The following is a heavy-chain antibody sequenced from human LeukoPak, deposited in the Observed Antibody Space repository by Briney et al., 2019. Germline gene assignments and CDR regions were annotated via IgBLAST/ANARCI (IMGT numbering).Heavy chain of an antibody. Sequence: EASVKVSCKASGYTFTSYDINWVRQATGQGLEWMGWMNPNSGNTGYAQKFQGRVTMTRNTSISTAYMELSSLRAEDTAVYYCAKGGGWEVQYYYYYMDVWGKGTTVTISS. V-gene: IGHV1-8*01. CDR2: MNPNSGNT. D-gene: IGHD1-26*01. CDR1: GYTFTSYD. J-gene: IGHJ6*03. CDR3: AKGGGWEVQYYYYYMDV.